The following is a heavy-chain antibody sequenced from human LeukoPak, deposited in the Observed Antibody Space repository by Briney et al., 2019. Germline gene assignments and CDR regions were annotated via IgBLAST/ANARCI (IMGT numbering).Heavy chain of an antibody. CDR1: GYIFTNCD. J-gene: IGHJ4*02. V-gene: IGHV1-8*01. Sequence: ASVKVSCKASGYIFTNCDINWVRQATGQGLEWMGWMNPKSGNTGYAQKFQGRVTMTRNTSISTAYMELSSLRSEDTAVYYCARGVAATSGYDYWGQGTLVTVSS. CDR3: ARGVAATSGYDY. D-gene: IGHD2-15*01. CDR2: MNPKSGNT.